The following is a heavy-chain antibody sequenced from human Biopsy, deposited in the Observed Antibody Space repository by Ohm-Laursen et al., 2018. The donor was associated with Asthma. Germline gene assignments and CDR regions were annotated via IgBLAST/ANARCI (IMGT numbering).Heavy chain of an antibody. V-gene: IGHV1-18*01. CDR3: ARAVDYSHYYGIDV. CDR2: ISVYNSNT. D-gene: IGHD3-10*01. CDR1: GYTFNSAG. Sequence: GASVKVSCKTSGYTFNSAGITWVRQAPGQGLEWMGWISVYNSNTKAAQKLQDRVTMITDTSTSTAYMELRSLRSDDTAVYFCARAVDYSHYYGIDVWGQGTTVTVS. J-gene: IGHJ6*02.